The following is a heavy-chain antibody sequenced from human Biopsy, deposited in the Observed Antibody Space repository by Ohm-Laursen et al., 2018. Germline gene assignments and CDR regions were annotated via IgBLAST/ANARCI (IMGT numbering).Heavy chain of an antibody. J-gene: IGHJ4*02. CDR3: ARVGAGAPSIDYFDY. D-gene: IGHD1-26*01. Sequence: SDTLSLTCTVSGGSIYNFFWSWIRQPPGKGLEWIGYIYYSGSINCNPSLKSRVTISLDTSKNQFSLELSSVTAADTAVYYCARVGAGAPSIDYFDYWGQGALVTVSS. CDR2: IYYSGSI. V-gene: IGHV4-59*07. CDR1: GGSIYNFF.